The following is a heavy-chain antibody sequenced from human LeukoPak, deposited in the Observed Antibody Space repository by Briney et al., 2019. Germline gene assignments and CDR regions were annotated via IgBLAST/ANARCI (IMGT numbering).Heavy chain of an antibody. D-gene: IGHD2-8*01. CDR2: INPNSGGT. Sequence: ASVKVSCKASGYTFTSYYMHWVRQAPGQGLEWMGRINPNSGGTNYAQKFQGRVTMTRDTSISTAYMELSRLRSDDTAVYYCATGLCTNGVCSDNWFDPWGQGTLVTVSS. J-gene: IGHJ5*02. CDR3: ATGLCTNGVCSDNWFDP. CDR1: GYTFTSYY. V-gene: IGHV1-2*06.